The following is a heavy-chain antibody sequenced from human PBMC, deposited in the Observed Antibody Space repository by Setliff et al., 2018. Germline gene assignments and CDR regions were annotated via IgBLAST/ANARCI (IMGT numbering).Heavy chain of an antibody. V-gene: IGHV1-18*01. CDR1: GYTFAAYG. Sequence: GASVKVSCKTSGYTFAAYGITWVRQAPGQGLEWMGWISAHTGNTYYTPKLHGRVTLTTDTSTSTAYMELRSLGSDDTAVYYCSRLVRYCTRTSCQRLSGGEFWGQGTLVTVSS. CDR3: SRLVRYCTRTSCQRLSGGEF. D-gene: IGHD2-8*01. CDR2: ISAHTGNT. J-gene: IGHJ4*02.